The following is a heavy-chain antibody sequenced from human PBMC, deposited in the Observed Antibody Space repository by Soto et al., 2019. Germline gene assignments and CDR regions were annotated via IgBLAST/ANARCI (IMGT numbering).Heavy chain of an antibody. J-gene: IGHJ5*02. CDR2: IIPIFGTA. Sequence: QVQLVQSGAEVKKPGFSVKVSCKASGGTFSSYAISWVRQAPGQGLEWMGGIIPIFGTANYAQKFQGRVTITADESTSTAYMELSSLRSEDTAVYYCARGGDTVTTPEYNWFDPWGQGTLVTVSS. D-gene: IGHD4-4*01. CDR3: ARGGDTVTTPEYNWFDP. CDR1: GGTFSSYA. V-gene: IGHV1-69*01.